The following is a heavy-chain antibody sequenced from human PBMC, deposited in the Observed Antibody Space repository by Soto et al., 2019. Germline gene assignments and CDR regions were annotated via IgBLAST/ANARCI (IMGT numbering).Heavy chain of an antibody. D-gene: IGHD3-10*01. CDR1: GFTFSSYG. CDR3: AKDYYGSASYLRAPMDV. CDR2: ISYDGTNK. J-gene: IGHJ6*02. Sequence: QVQLVESGGGVVQPGRSLRLSCAASGFTFSSYGMHWVRQAPGKGLEWVAVISYDGTNKYYADSVRGRFTISRDNSKNTLYLQMNSLRAEDTAVYYCAKDYYGSASYLRAPMDVWGQGTTVTVSS. V-gene: IGHV3-30*18.